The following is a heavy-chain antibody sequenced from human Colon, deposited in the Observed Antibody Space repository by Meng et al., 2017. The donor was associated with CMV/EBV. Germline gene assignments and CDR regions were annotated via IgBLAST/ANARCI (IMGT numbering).Heavy chain of an antibody. J-gene: IGHJ6*02. D-gene: IGHD5-12*01. Sequence: LSLTCAASGFTFSSYAMHWVRQAPGKGLEWVAVISYDGSNKYYADSVKGRFTISRDNSKNPLYLQMNSLRAEDTAVYYCARIPGYSGYDIYYYYGMDVWGQGTTVTVSS. CDR3: ARIPGYSGYDIYYYYGMDV. CDR1: GFTFSSYA. CDR2: ISYDGSNK. V-gene: IGHV3-30*04.